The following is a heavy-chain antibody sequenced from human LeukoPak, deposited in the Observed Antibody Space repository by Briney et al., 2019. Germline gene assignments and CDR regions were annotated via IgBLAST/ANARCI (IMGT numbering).Heavy chain of an antibody. CDR3: ARVGPPSITMVRGATPDFDY. Sequence: SETLSLTCTVSGGSISSGGYYWSWIRQPPGKGLEWIGYIYHSGSTYYNPSLKSRVTISVDRSKNQFSLKLSSVTAADTAVYYCARVGPPSITMVRGATPDFDYWGQGTLVTVSS. D-gene: IGHD3-10*01. CDR2: IYHSGST. V-gene: IGHV4-30-2*01. J-gene: IGHJ4*02. CDR1: GGSISSGGYY.